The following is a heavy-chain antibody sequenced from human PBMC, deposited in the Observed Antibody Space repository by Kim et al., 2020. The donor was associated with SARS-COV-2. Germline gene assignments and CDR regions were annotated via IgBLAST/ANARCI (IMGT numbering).Heavy chain of an antibody. CDR1: GGSISSYY. D-gene: IGHD2-21*02. CDR3: AREVWDGGNSEGGAFDI. Sequence: SETLSLTCTVSGGSISSYYWSWIRQPPGKGLEWIGYIYYSGSTNYNPSLKSRVTISVDTSKNQFSLKLSSVTAADTAVYYCAREVWDGGNSEGGAFDIWGQGTMVTVSS. CDR2: IYYSGST. V-gene: IGHV4-59*13. J-gene: IGHJ3*02.